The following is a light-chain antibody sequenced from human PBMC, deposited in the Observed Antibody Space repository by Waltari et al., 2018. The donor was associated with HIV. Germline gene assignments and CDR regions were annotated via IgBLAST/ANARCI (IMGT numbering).Light chain of an antibody. Sequence: HSVLTQPPSASGPPAQSVTISCSGSSSTTGSTYVHWYHTLTGTAPKLLIYQNNQRPSGVPDRFSGSKSGTSASLAIRGLRSEDEADYYCAAWDDSLSAVVFGGGTKLTVL. V-gene: IGLV1-47*01. CDR2: QNN. J-gene: IGLJ2*01. CDR1: SSTTGSTY. CDR3: AAWDDSLSAVV.